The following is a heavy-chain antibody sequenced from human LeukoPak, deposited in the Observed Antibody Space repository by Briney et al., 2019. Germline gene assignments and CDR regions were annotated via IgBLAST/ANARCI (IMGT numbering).Heavy chain of an antibody. CDR2: IIPIFGTA. D-gene: IGHD3-10*01. J-gene: IGHJ6*03. CDR3: ARQYYYGSGSSFLNYYYYYMDV. V-gene: IGHV1-69*06. CDR1: GGTFSSYA. Sequence: SVKVSCKASGGTFSSYAISWVRQAPGQGLEWMGGIIPIFGTANYAQKFQGRVTITADKSTSTAYMELSRLRSDDTAVYYCARQYYYGSGSSFLNYYYYYMDVWGKGTTVTVSS.